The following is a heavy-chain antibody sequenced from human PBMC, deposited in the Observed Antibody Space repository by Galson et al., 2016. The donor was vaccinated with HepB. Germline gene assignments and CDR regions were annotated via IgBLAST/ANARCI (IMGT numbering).Heavy chain of an antibody. CDR1: GFTFSTYA. J-gene: IGHJ4*02. CDR3: AREIPSRGKSDY. CDR2: MSHDGSHI. D-gene: IGHD3-10*01. Sequence: SLRLSCAASGFTFSTYAMSWVRQAPGKGLEWVAVMSHDGSHIFYVDSVKGRFSISRDNAKNSLYLQVNSLRDEDTAVYYCAREIPSRGKSDYWGQGTLVTVSS. V-gene: IGHV3-30*03.